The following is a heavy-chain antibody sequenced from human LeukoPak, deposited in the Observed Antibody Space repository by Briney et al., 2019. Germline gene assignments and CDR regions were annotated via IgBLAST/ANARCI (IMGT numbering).Heavy chain of an antibody. CDR2: ISSSGSTI. V-gene: IGHV3-48*03. Sequence: GGSLRLSCAASGFTFSSYEMNWVRQAPGKGLEWVSYISSSGSTIYYADSVKGRFTISRDNAKNSLYLQMNSLRAEDTAVYYCAKESDIVVVVAATIDYWGQGTLVTVSS. J-gene: IGHJ4*02. CDR1: GFTFSSYE. D-gene: IGHD2-15*01. CDR3: AKESDIVVVVAATIDY.